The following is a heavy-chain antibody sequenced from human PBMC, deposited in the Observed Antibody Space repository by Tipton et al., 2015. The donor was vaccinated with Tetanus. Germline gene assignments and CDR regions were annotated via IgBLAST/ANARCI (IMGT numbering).Heavy chain of an antibody. CDR2: IIPIFGTA. V-gene: IGHV1-69*06. CDR1: GYTFTSYG. D-gene: IGHD6-13*01. CDR3: VAAAGTGGYYYGMDV. J-gene: IGHJ6*02. Sequence: QLVQSGAEVKKPGASVKVSCKASGYTFTSYGISWVRQAPGQGLEWMGGIIPIFGTANYAQKFQGRVTITADKSTSTAYMELSSLRSEDTAVYYCVAAAGTGGYYYGMDVWGQGTTVTVSS.